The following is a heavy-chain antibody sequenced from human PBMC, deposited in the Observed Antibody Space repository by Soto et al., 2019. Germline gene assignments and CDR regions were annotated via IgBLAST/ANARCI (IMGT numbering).Heavy chain of an antibody. V-gene: IGHV1-8*01. CDR3: ARGPYYCYYMAA. CDR2: MNHTSGNT. J-gene: IGHJ6*03. Sequence: QLPLVQSGAEVKKPGASVKVSCKASGYTFTSYDINWVRQATGQGLEWMGWMNHTSGNTGYAQKFQGRLTMTRNTFISTAYMELSSLRSEATAVYYCARGPYYCYYMAAWGKGTTVPVSS. CDR1: GYTFTSYD.